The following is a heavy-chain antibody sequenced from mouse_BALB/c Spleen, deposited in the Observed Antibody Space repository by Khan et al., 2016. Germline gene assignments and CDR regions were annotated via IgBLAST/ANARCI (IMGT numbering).Heavy chain of an antibody. Sequence: QVQLQQSGAELVRPGASVTLSCKASGYTFTDYEMHWVKQTPVHGLEWIGSIDPETGGTAYNQKFTGKATLTADKSSGTAYMEFRSLTSDDSAVYYCTRWQAYYRYDDIMDYWGQGISVTVSS. D-gene: IGHD2-14*01. CDR1: GYTFTDYE. J-gene: IGHJ4*01. CDR2: IDPETGGT. CDR3: TRWQAYYRYDDIMDY. V-gene: IGHV1-15*01.